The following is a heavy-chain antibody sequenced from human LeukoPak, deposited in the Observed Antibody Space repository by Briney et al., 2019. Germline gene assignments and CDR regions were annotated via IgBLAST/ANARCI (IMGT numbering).Heavy chain of an antibody. D-gene: IGHD2-21*02. J-gene: IGHJ4*02. CDR2: ISYDGSNK. CDR1: GFTFSSYA. V-gene: IGHV3-30-3*01. CDR3: ARDRSGGDYNFDY. Sequence: GGSLRLSCAVSGFTFSSYAMHWVRQAPGKGLEWVAVISYDGSNKYYADSVKGRFTISRDNSKNTLYLQMNSLRAEDTAVYYCARDRSGGDYNFDYWGQGTLVTVSS.